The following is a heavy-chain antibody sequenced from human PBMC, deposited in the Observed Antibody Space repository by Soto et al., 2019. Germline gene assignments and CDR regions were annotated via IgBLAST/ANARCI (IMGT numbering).Heavy chain of an antibody. J-gene: IGHJ4*02. CDR2: ISYDGTNK. Sequence: PGGSLRLSCETSAFTFRSYGMHWVRQAPGKGLQWVASISYDGTNKKYVDSVKGRFTVSRDNSKSTLYLQMNSLRRDDTAMYYCVKDQVVDRPYHGSVEVFFWGRGTLVTVSS. CDR3: VKDQVVDRPYHGSVEVFF. CDR1: AFTFRSYG. D-gene: IGHD3-10*01. V-gene: IGHV3-30*18.